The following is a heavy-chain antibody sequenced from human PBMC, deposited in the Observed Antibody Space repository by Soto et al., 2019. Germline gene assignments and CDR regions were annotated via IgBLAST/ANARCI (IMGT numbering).Heavy chain of an antibody. V-gene: IGHV3-23*01. Sequence: GGSLRLSCAASGFTFSSYAMSWVRQAPGKGLEWVSAISGSGGSTYYADSVKGRFTISRDNSKNTLYLQMNSLRAEDTAVYYCANGYRSSWYEFDYWGQGTLVTVSS. CDR1: GFTFSSYA. J-gene: IGHJ4*02. CDR2: ISGSGGST. CDR3: ANGYRSSWYEFDY. D-gene: IGHD6-13*01.